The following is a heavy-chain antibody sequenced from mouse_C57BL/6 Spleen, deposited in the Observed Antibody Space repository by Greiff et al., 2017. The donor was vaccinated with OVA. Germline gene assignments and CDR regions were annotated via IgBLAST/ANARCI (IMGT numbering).Heavy chain of an antibody. V-gene: IGHV5-17*01. CDR3: ARPSYGTTVPFAY. CDR2: ISSGSSTI. D-gene: IGHD1-1*01. J-gene: IGHJ3*01. CDR1: GFTFSDYG. Sequence: EVNVVESGGGLVKPGGSLKLSCAASGFTFSDYGMHWVRQAPEKGLEWVAYISSGSSTIYYADTVKGRFTISRDNAKNTLFLQMTRLRSEDTAMYYGARPSYGTTVPFAYWGQGTLVTVSA.